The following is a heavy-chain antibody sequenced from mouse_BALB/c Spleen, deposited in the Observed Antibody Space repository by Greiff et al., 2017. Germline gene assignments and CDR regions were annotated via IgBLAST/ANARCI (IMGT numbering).Heavy chain of an antibody. V-gene: IGHV1S81*02. CDR3: ARSTMITRYYAMDY. CDR1: GYTFTSYW. D-gene: IGHD2-4*01. Sequence: VQLQQPGAELVKPGASVKLSCKASGYTFTSYWMHWVKQRPGQGLEWIGEINPSNGRTNYNEKFKSKATLTVDKSSSTAYMQLSSLTSEDSAVYYCARSTMITRYYAMDYWGQGTSVTVSA. J-gene: IGHJ4*01. CDR2: INPSNGRT.